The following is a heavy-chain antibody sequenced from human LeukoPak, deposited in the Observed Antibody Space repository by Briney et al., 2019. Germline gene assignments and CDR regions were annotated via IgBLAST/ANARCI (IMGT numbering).Heavy chain of an antibody. V-gene: IGHV3-23*01. CDR2: ITGTTGNT. J-gene: IGHJ4*02. Sequence: GGSLRLSCGASGFTFSAYAMNWVRQAPGKEMEWVSSITGTTGNTYVAESVKGRFIISRDNSRNTLYLQMNSLRAEDTAIYYCAKGTLGSCSGARCYPFDYWGQGALVTVSS. CDR3: AKGTLGSCSGARCYPFDY. CDR1: GFTFSAYA. D-gene: IGHD2-15*01.